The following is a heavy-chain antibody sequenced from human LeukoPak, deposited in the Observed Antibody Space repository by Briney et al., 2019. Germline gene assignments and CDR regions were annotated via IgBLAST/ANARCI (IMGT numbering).Heavy chain of an antibody. CDR1: GFTFSSYA. CDR3: TAPQVNFDY. V-gene: IGHV3-23*01. J-gene: IGHJ4*02. Sequence: PGGSLRLSCAASGFTFSSYAMTWVRQAPGKGLHWVSAITGSGGSTYYADSVNGRFTISRDNSKNTLYLQMNSLRAEDTAVYYCTAPQVNFDYWGQGTLVTVSS. CDR2: ITGSGGST.